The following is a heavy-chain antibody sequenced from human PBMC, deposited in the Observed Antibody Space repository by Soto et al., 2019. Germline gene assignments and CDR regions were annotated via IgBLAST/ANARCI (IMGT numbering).Heavy chain of an antibody. CDR1: GYSFTSYW. CDR2: IYPGDSDA. CDR3: ARHLTYFYDSSGYYYDAFDV. D-gene: IGHD3-22*01. J-gene: IGHJ3*01. Sequence: GESLKISCKGSGYSFTSYWIGWVRQMPGKGPEWMGIIYPGDSDARYSPSFQGQVTISADKSITTAYLQWSSLKASDTAVYFCARHLTYFYDSSGYYYDAFDVWGQGTMVTVSS. V-gene: IGHV5-51*01.